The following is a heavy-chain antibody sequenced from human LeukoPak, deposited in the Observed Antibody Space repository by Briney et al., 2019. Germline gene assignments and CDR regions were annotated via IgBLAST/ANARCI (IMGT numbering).Heavy chain of an antibody. CDR1: GYTFTSYG. J-gene: IGHJ6*02. CDR2: LSAYNGNT. Sequence: ASVKVSCKASGYTFTSYGISWVRQAPGQGLEWMGWLSAYNGNTNYAQKLQGRVTMTTDTSTSTAYMELRSLRSDDTAVYYCARKLRFLEWLPHQSNYYYYGMDVWGQGTTVTVSS. CDR3: ARKLRFLEWLPHQSNYYYYGMDV. D-gene: IGHD3-3*01. V-gene: IGHV1-18*01.